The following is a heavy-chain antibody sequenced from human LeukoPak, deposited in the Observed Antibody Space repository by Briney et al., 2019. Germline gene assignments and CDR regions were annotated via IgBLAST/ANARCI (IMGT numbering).Heavy chain of an antibody. CDR3: ARGRRPYYDFWSGYSPFDY. CDR2: ISAYNGNT. D-gene: IGHD3-3*01. J-gene: IGHJ4*02. V-gene: IGHV1-18*01. Sequence: ASVKVSCKASGYTFTSYGISWVRQAPEQGLEWMGWISAYNGNTNYAQKLQGRVTMTTDTSTSTAYMELRSLRSDDTAVYYCARGRRPYYDFWSGYSPFDYWGQGTLVTVSS. CDR1: GYTFTSYG.